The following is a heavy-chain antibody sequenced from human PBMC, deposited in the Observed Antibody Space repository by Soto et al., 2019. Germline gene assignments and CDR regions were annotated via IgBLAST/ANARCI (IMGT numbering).Heavy chain of an antibody. J-gene: IGHJ6*02. Sequence: ASVKVSCKASGGTFSSYAISWVRQAPGQGLEWMGGIIPIFGTANYAQKFQGRVTITADESTSTAYMELSSLRSEDTAVYYCARATSVAEITMIVVVPTPYYYYGMDVWGQGTTVTVSS. D-gene: IGHD3-22*01. V-gene: IGHV1-69*13. CDR1: GGTFSSYA. CDR3: ARATSVAEITMIVVVPTPYYYYGMDV. CDR2: IIPIFGTA.